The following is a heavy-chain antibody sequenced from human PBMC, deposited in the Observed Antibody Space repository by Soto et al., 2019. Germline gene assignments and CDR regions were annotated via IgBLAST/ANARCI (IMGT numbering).Heavy chain of an antibody. D-gene: IGHD3-10*01. J-gene: IGHJ6*02. CDR3: ARHGSNYYGSGSIPGHYGMDV. CDR2: IYYSGST. Sequence: SETLSHTCTVSGGSIISSSYCRGWIRQPPGKGLELIGSIYYSGSTYYNPSLKSRVTISVDTSKNQFSLKLSSVTAADTAVYYCARHGSNYYGSGSIPGHYGMDVWGQGTTVPVSS. V-gene: IGHV4-39*01. CDR1: GGSIISSSYC.